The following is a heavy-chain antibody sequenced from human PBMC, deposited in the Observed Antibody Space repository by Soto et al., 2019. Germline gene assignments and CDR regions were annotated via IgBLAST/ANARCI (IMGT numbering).Heavy chain of an antibody. V-gene: IGHV3-53*01. D-gene: IGHD6-13*01. CDR3: ARELAAGTDGFDI. J-gene: IGHJ3*02. Sequence: GESLTLSCAASGVTVSSNYISWGCQAPGEGLEWVSVIYSGGSTYYADSVKGRFTISRDNSKNTLYLQMNSLRAEDTAVYYCARELAAGTDGFDIWGQGTMVTVSS. CDR1: GVTVSSNY. CDR2: IYSGGST.